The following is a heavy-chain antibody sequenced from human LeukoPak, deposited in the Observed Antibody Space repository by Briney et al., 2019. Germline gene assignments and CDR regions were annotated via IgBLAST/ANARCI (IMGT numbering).Heavy chain of an antibody. CDR2: ISWNSGSI. CDR3: AKDFDYGSGSYYNL. D-gene: IGHD3-10*01. V-gene: IGHV3-9*01. Sequence: GGSLRLSCAASGFTFDDYAMHWVRQAPGKGLEWVSGISWNSGSIGYADSVKGRFTISRDNAKNSLYLQMNSLGAEDTALYYCAKDFDYGSGSYYNLWGQGTLVTVSS. CDR1: GFTFDDYA. J-gene: IGHJ4*02.